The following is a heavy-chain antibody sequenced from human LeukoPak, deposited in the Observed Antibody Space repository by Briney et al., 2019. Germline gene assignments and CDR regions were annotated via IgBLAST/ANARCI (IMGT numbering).Heavy chain of an antibody. V-gene: IGHV4-59*01. CDR2: ISNSGST. Sequence: TSETLSLTCTVSGGSISSYYWYWIRQPPGKGLEWIGFISNSGSTNYNPSLKSRVTISVDTSKNQFSLKLSSVTAADTAVYYCARGNWEVITPDYWGQGTLVTVSS. J-gene: IGHJ4*02. D-gene: IGHD3-22*01. CDR1: GGSISSYY. CDR3: ARGNWEVITPDY.